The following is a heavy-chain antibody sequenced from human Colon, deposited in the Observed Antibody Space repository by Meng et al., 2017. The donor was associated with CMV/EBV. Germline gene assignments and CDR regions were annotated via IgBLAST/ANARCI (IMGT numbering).Heavy chain of an antibody. CDR1: GYTFTGYY. D-gene: IGHD3-10*01. CDR3: AREKETSGRRGLDH. CDR2: INPNTGGT. J-gene: IGHJ4*02. V-gene: IGHV1-2*06. Sequence: QVQLLQSRAEVKKPGASIKVSCKASGYTFTGYYMHWVRQAPGQGLEWMGRINPNTGGTNYAQKFQGRVTVTRDTSISTAYMEQTRLRSEDTAVYYCAREKETSGRRGLDHWGQGSLVTVSS.